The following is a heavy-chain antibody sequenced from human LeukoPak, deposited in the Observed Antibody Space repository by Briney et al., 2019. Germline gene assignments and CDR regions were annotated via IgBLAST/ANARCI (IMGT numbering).Heavy chain of an antibody. Sequence: ASVKVSCKASGYTFTGYYMHWVRQAPGQGLEWMGWINPNSGGTNYAQKFQGRVTMPRDTSISTAYMELSRLRSDDTAVYYCARGRRTGTAFLDYWGQGTLVTVSS. CDR1: GYTFTGYY. CDR3: ARGRRTGTAFLDY. J-gene: IGHJ4*02. CDR2: INPNSGGT. V-gene: IGHV1-2*02. D-gene: IGHD1-1*01.